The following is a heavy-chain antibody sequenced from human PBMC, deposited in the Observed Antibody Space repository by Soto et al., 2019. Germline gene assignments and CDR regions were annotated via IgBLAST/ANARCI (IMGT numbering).Heavy chain of an antibody. Sequence: GGSLRLSCEASGFTFSNYAMAWVRQTPGEGPEWVSTIGGGDDIFYAESVQGRFIISRDDSRSTMYLQMDNLRVEDAAIYFCAKDSISYNGIYDAFDVWGQGTVVTVSS. V-gene: IGHV3-23*01. CDR1: GFTFSNYA. CDR3: AKDSISYNGIYDAFDV. CDR2: IGGGDDI. J-gene: IGHJ3*01. D-gene: IGHD3-3*02.